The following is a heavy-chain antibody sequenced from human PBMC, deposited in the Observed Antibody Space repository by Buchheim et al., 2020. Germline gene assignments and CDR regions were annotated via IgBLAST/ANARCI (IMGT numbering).Heavy chain of an antibody. CDR3: AKSRGSNGYYYYGMDV. CDR2: ISYDGSNK. D-gene: IGHD3-10*01. CDR1: GFTFSSYG. Sequence: QVQLVESGGGVVQPGRSLRLSCAASGFTFSSYGMHWVRQAPGKGLEWVAVISYDGSNKYYADSVKGRFTISRANSKNTLYLQMNSLRAEDTAVYYCAKSRGSNGYYYYGMDVWGQGTT. J-gene: IGHJ6*02. V-gene: IGHV3-30*18.